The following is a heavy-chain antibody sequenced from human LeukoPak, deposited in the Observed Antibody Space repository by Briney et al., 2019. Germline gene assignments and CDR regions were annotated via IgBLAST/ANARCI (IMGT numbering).Heavy chain of an antibody. V-gene: IGHV3-23*01. CDR1: GFTFSSYG. CDR3: AKDSSSWYGVGETN. J-gene: IGHJ4*02. Sequence: PGGSLRLSCAASGFTFSSYGMSWVRQAPGKGLEWVSAISGSGGSTYYADSVKGRFTISRDNSKNTLYLQMNSLRAEDTAVYYCAKDSSSWYGVGETNWGQGTLVTVSS. D-gene: IGHD6-13*01. CDR2: ISGSGGST.